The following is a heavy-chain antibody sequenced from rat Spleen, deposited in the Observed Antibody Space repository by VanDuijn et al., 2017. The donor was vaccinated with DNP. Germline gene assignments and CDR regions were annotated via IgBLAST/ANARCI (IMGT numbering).Heavy chain of an antibody. CDR2: ILYDGSVT. V-gene: IGHV5-22*01. CDR1: GFTFSDYY. CDR3: GKNTGYYFDH. Sequence: EVQLVESGGGLVQPGRSLKLSCAASGFTFSDYYMAWVRQAPKKGLEWVATILYDGSVTYYGDSVRGRFTISRDNAKSSLYLQMNSLKSEDTATYYCGKNTGYYFDHWGQGVMVTVSS. D-gene: IGHD4-1*01. J-gene: IGHJ2*01.